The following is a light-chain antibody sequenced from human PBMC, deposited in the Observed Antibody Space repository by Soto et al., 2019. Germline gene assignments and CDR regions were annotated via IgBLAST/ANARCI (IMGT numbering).Light chain of an antibody. Sequence: AIQMTQSPSSLSASVGDRVTITCRASQGIRNDLGWYQQKPGKAPNLLIFAASSSQSGVPSRFSGSGTGTDFTLTISSLQPEDFATYFCLRDHNYPFTFGQGTRVEIK. CDR2: AAS. CDR1: QGIRND. V-gene: IGKV1-6*01. J-gene: IGKJ1*01. CDR3: LRDHNYPFT.